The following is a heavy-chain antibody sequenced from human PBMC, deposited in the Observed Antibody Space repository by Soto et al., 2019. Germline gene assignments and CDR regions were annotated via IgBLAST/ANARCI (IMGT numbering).Heavy chain of an antibody. V-gene: IGHV6-1*01. CDR1: GDSVSTNSAT. CDR2: TYYRSNWYT. Sequence: QIHLQQSGPGLVKPSQTLSLTCAISGDSVSTNSATWDWIRQSPSRGLEWLGRTYYRSNWYTDYPLSVQGRIPTSPDTSNNRQSLQLNSVTPDDTAVYCSARLIGNSCLGSWGQGTLVSVSS. D-gene: IGHD3-16*01. CDR3: ARLIGNSCLGS. J-gene: IGHJ5*02.